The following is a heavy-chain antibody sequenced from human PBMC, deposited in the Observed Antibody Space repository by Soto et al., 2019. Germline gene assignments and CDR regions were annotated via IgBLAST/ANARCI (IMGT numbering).Heavy chain of an antibody. J-gene: IGHJ4*02. CDR2: ISYDGTTK. Sequence: QVQLVESGGGVVQRGGSLRLSCAVSGFTFSNYIMHWVRQAPGKGLEWVAVISYDGTTKSYADSLKGRFTISRDNSKNTLFLQMNSLSPEDTAVYYCVHRSSDCDSSSCYEDWGQGTLVTISS. D-gene: IGHD2-2*01. CDR1: GFTFSNYI. V-gene: IGHV3-30-3*01. CDR3: VHRSSDCDSSSCYED.